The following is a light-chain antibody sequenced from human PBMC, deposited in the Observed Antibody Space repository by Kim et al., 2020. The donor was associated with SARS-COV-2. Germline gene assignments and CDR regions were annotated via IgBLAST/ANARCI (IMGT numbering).Light chain of an antibody. CDR3: QQRGNWPLT. CDR2: DAF. Sequence: LSPGERATLSCRASQSVGNSFAWYQQKPGPPPRLLIYDAFSRATGIPARFSASGSGTDFTLTISSLEPEDFAVYYCQQRGNWPLTFGQGTKVDIK. V-gene: IGKV3-11*01. CDR1: QSVGNS. J-gene: IGKJ1*01.